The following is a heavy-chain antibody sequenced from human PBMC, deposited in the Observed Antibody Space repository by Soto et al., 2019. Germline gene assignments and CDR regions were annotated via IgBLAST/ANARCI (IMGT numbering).Heavy chain of an antibody. CDR1: GFTFSDYY. J-gene: IGHJ4*02. CDR2: IGGSGSHI. D-gene: IGHD1-20*01. V-gene: IGHV3-11*01. CDR3: GRGGTNWSSRRDDY. Sequence: QVKLEESGGGLVKPGGSLRLSCAASGFTFSDYYMTWISQAPGKGLEWVSYIGGSGSHIYYADSMKGRFTISRDNAKNALYLQMDSLRADDTAVYYCGRGGTNWSSRRDDYWGQGTLVSVSS.